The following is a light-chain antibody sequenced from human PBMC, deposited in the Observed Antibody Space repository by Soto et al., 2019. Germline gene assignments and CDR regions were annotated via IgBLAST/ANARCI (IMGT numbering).Light chain of an antibody. CDR2: DVS. J-gene: IGLJ1*01. CDR3: SSDTCSSTLYV. CDR1: SSDVGGYNY. V-gene: IGLV2-14*01. Sequence: QSALTQPASVSGSPGQSITISCTGTSSDVGGYNYVSWYQQHPGKAPKLMIYDVSNRPSGVSNRFSGSKSGNTDSLTISGLQAEDEADYYCSSDTCSSTLYVFGTGTKLTVL.